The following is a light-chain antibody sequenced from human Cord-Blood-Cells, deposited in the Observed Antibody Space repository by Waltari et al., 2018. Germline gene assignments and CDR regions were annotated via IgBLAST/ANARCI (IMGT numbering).Light chain of an antibody. CDR1: NIGSKS. CDR2: YDS. CDR3: QVWDSSSDHNVV. J-gene: IGLJ2*01. V-gene: IGLV3-21*04. Sequence: SYVLTQPPSVSVAPGKTARITCGGNNIGSKSVHWYQQKPGQAPVLVIYYDSDRPAGIPERFSGSNSGNTATLTFSRVEAGDEADYYCQVWDSSSDHNVVFGGGTKLTVL.